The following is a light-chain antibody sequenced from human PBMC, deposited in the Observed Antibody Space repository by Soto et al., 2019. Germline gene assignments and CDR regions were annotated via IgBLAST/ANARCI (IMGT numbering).Light chain of an antibody. V-gene: IGKV1-5*03. Sequence: DIQMTQSPSTLSASVGDRVTITCRASQSISSWLAWYQQKPGKAPKLLIYKASSLESGVPSRFSGSGSGTEFTLTISSLQPDDFATYYCQQYNSYSPEYTFGPGTKLEIK. CDR2: KAS. CDR3: QQYNSYSPEYT. CDR1: QSISSW. J-gene: IGKJ2*01.